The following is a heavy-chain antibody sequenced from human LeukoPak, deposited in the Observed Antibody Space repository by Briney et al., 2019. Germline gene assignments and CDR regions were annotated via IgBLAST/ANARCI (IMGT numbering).Heavy chain of an antibody. J-gene: IGHJ4*02. CDR3: AREDTAIDY. CDR2: ISYDGSNK. CDR1: GFTFSSYG. D-gene: IGHD5-18*01. Sequence: GGSLRLSCAASGFTFSSYGMHWVRQAPGKGLEWVAVISYDGSNKYYADSAKGRFTISRDNSKNTLYLQMNSLRAEDTAVYYCAREDTAIDYWGQGTLVTVSS. V-gene: IGHV3-30*03.